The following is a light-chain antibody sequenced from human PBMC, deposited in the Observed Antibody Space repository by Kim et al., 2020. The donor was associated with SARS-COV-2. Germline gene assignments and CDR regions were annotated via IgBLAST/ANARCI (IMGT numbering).Light chain of an antibody. Sequence: EIVMTQSPATLSVSPGERATLSCRASQSVSSNLAWYQQKPGQAPRLLIYGASTRATGIPARFSGSGSGTEFTLTISSLQSEDFAVYYCQQYNNWPRTFGGGTKLE. CDR3: QQYNNWPRT. CDR1: QSVSSN. V-gene: IGKV3D-15*01. J-gene: IGKJ4*01. CDR2: GAS.